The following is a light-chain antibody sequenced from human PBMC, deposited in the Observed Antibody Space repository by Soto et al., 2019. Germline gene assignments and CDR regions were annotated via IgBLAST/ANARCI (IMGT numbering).Light chain of an antibody. CDR1: QSVSSSY. V-gene: IGKV3-20*01. J-gene: IGKJ4*01. CDR3: QQYGSSPLT. Sequence: EIVLTQSPGTLSLSPGERATLSCRASQSVSSSYLAWYQQKPGQAPRLLIYGASTRATGIPDRFSGSGSGTDLTFTISRLESEDCAVYFCQQYGSSPLTFGGGTKVEIK. CDR2: GAS.